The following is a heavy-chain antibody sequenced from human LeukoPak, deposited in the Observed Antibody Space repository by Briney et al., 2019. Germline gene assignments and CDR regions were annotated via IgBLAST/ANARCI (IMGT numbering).Heavy chain of an antibody. Sequence: GGSLRLSCTASGFTFSVYAFHWVRQAPGKGLEWVAVISFDGSVKYYADSVKGRFTFSRDNSKNTVYLQMNSLRDEDTAVYYCARSYDTGRSFFDYWGQGALVTVSS. J-gene: IGHJ4*02. D-gene: IGHD3-16*01. CDR3: ARSYDTGRSFFDY. V-gene: IGHV3-30-3*01. CDR1: GFTFSVYA. CDR2: ISFDGSVK.